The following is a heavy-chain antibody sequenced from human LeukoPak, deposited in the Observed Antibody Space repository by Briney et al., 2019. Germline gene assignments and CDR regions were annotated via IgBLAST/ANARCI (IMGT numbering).Heavy chain of an antibody. CDR1: GGSISSGSYY. V-gene: IGHV4-61*02. D-gene: IGHD1-26*01. J-gene: IGHJ3*02. Sequence: SQTLSLTCTVSGGSISSGSYYWSWIRQPAGKGLEWIGRIYTSGSTNYNPSLKSRVTISVDTSKNQFSLKLSSVTAADTAVYYCARLGAQGAFDIWGQGTMATVSS. CDR2: IYTSGST. CDR3: ARLGAQGAFDI.